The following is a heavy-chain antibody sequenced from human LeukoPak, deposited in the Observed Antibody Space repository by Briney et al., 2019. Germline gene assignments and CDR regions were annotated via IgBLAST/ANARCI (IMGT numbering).Heavy chain of an antibody. D-gene: IGHD5-24*01. Sequence: AGGSLRLSCAASGFTFSNYAMTWVRQAPGKGLEWVAGVSGSSTITDYADSVKGRFTISRDNSKNTVYLQMNSLRAEDMAVYYCGRGWAVDFWGQGTLVTVSS. CDR3: GRGWAVDF. V-gene: IGHV3-23*01. CDR2: VSGSSTIT. CDR1: GFTFSNYA. J-gene: IGHJ4*02.